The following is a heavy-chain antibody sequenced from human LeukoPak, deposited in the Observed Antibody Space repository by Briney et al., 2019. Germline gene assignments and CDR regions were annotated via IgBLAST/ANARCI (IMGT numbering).Heavy chain of an antibody. CDR3: TRDFSYGYFDY. D-gene: IGHD5-18*01. CDR1: GFPFSSHW. V-gene: IGHV3-74*01. Sequence: GGSLRLSCAASGFPFSSHWLHWVRQAPGQGLEWVSRIQPGGSTRNYADSVKGRLTVSRDDAKNTLFLQMNSLRAEDTAVYFCTRDFSYGYFDYWGQGALVIVSS. CDR2: IQPGGSTR. J-gene: IGHJ4*02.